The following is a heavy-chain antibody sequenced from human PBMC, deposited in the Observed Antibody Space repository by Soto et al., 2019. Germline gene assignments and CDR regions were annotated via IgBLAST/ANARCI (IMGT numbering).Heavy chain of an antibody. CDR3: ARGRRLWFGENWFDP. D-gene: IGHD3-10*01. Sequence: GASVKVSCKASGHTFTSSDINWVRQATGQGLEWMGWMNPDSGNTGYAQKFQGRVTMTRNTSISTAYMELSSLRSEDTAVYYCARGRRLWFGENWFDPWGQGTLATVSS. CDR1: GHTFTSSD. J-gene: IGHJ5*02. V-gene: IGHV1-8*01. CDR2: MNPDSGNT.